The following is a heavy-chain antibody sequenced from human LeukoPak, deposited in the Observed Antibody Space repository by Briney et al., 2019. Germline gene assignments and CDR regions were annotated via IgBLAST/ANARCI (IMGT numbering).Heavy chain of an antibody. CDR3: ARVWFGELMDV. CDR2: IYYSGST. V-gene: IGHV4-59*01. CDR1: GGSISSYY. J-gene: IGHJ6*04. Sequence: SETLSLTCTVSGGSISSYYWSWIRQPPGKGLEWIGYIYYSGSTNYNPSLKSRVTISVDTSKNQFSLKLSSVTAADTAVYYCARVWFGELMDVWGKGTTVTVSS. D-gene: IGHD3-10*01.